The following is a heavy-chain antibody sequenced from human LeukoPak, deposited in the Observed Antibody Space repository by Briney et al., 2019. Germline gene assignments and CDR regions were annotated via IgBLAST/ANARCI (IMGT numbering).Heavy chain of an antibody. J-gene: IGHJ5*02. CDR2: NSAYNGNT. CDR1: GYTFTSYG. V-gene: IGHV1-18*01. Sequence: ASVKVSCKASGYTFTSYGISWVRQAPGQGLEWMGWNSAYNGNTNYAQKLQGRVTMTTDTSTSTAYMELRSLRSDDTAVYYCAAWGGYSYSTNWFDPWGQGTRVTVSP. CDR3: AAWGGYSYSTNWFDP. D-gene: IGHD5-18*01.